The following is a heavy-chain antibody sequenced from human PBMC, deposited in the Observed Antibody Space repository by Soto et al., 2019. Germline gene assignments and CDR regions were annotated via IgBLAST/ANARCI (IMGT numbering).Heavy chain of an antibody. J-gene: IGHJ6*02. CDR2: ISAYNGNT. CDR3: ATEKPRNYYYYGMDV. CDR1: AGPVISQA. Sequence: ASGTVSSRASAGPVISQATSWVRQAPGQGLEWMGWISAYNGNTNYAQKLQGRVTMTTDTSTSTAYMELRSLRSDDTAVYYCATEKPRNYYYYGMDVWGHGTKVTVS. V-gene: IGHV1-18*01.